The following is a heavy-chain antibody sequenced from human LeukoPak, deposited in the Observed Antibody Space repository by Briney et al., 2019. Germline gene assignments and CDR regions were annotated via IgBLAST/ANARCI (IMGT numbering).Heavy chain of an antibody. D-gene: IGHD2-15*01. CDR1: GYSISSGYY. J-gene: IGHJ6*02. CDR3: ARDKVVVVAASQHYYYGMDV. V-gene: IGHV4-38-2*02. CDR2: IYHSGST. Sequence: SETLSLTCTVSGYSISSGYYWGWIRQPPGKGLEWIGSIYHSGSTYYNPSLKSRVTISVDTSKNQFSLKLSSVTAADTAVYYCARDKVVVVAASQHYYYGMDVWGQGTTVTVSS.